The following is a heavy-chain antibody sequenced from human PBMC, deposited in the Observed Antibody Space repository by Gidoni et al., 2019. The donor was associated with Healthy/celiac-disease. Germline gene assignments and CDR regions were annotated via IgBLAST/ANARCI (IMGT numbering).Heavy chain of an antibody. J-gene: IGHJ4*02. CDR1: GGSVSSGSYY. V-gene: IGHV4-61*01. CDR2: IYYSGST. D-gene: IGHD4-17*01. Sequence: QVQLQESGPGLVKPSETLSLTCTVSGGSVSSGSYYWSWIRQPPGKGLEWIGYIYYSGSTNYNPSLKSRVTISVDTSKNQFSLKLSSVTAADTAVYYCARDPTVTTRGGIDYWGQGTLVTVSS. CDR3: ARDPTVTTRGGIDY.